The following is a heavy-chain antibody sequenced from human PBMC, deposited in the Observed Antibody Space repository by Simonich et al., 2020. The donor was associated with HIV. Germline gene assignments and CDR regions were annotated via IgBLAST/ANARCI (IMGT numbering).Heavy chain of an antibody. V-gene: IGHV4-34*01. J-gene: IGHJ4*02. CDR2: IKQSGST. CDR3: ARRHPTTVTTPYFDY. Sequence: QVQLQQWGAGLLKPSETLSLTCAVYGGSFSGDYWRWIRQPPGKGLGWIGEIKQSGSTNYNPSLKSRFTISVDTSKNQFSLKLSSVNAADTAVYYCARRHPTTVTTPYFDYWGQGTLVTVSS. CDR1: GGSFSGDY. D-gene: IGHD4-17*01.